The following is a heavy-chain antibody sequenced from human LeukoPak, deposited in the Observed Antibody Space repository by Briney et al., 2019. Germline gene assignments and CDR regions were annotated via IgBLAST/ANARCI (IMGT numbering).Heavy chain of an antibody. CDR2: IYYSGST. Sequence: SETLSLTCTVSGGSISSGGYYWSWIRQHPGKGLEWIGYIYYSGSTYYNPSLKSRVTISVDTSKNQFSLKLSSVTAADTAVYYCARLYGGNSWYFDYWGQGTLVTVSS. J-gene: IGHJ4*02. CDR1: GGSISSGGYY. V-gene: IGHV4-31*03. CDR3: ARLYGGNSWYFDY. D-gene: IGHD4-23*01.